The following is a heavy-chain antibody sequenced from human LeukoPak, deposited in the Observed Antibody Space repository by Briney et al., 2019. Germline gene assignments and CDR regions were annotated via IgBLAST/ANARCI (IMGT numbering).Heavy chain of an antibody. Sequence: SETLSLTCTVSGGSISSGSYYWSWIRQPPGKGLEWIGSIYYSGSTNYNPSLKSRVTMSVDTSKNQFSLKLSSVTAADTAVYYCARSRRRRSPPGWFDPWGQGTLVTVSS. CDR2: IYYSGST. J-gene: IGHJ5*02. V-gene: IGHV4-39*07. CDR3: ARSRRRRSPPGWFDP. CDR1: GGSISSGSYY.